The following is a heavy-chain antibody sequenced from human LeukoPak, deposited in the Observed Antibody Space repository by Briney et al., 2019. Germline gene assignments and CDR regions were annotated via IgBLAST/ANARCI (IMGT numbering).Heavy chain of an antibody. D-gene: IGHD1-26*01. Sequence: GGSLRLSCAASGFTFSSYAMSWVRQAPGKGLEWVSAIRGSGSSTYYADSVKGRFTISRDNSKNTLYLQMNSLRAEDTAVYYCARGATYASYQDYWGQGTLVTVSS. CDR2: IRGSGSST. V-gene: IGHV3-23*01. CDR3: ARGATYASYQDY. CDR1: GFTFSSYA. J-gene: IGHJ4*02.